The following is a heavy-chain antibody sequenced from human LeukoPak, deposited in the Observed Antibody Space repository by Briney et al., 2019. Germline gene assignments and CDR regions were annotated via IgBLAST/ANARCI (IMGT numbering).Heavy chain of an antibody. CDR1: GFTFSSYG. D-gene: IGHD3-10*01. J-gene: IGHJ4*02. CDR2: ISYDGSNK. CDR3: ARAQTYYGSGSYLY. Sequence: GGSLRLSCAASGFTFSSYGMHWVRQAPGKGLEWLAVISYDGSNKYYADSVKGRFTISRDNSKNTLYLQMNSLRAEDTAVYYCARAQTYYGSGSYLYWGQGTLVTVSS. V-gene: IGHV3-30*03.